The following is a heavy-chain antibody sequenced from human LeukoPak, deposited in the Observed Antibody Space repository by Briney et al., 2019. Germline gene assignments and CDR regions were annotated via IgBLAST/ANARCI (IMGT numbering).Heavy chain of an antibody. D-gene: IGHD3-22*01. J-gene: IGHJ4*02. CDR3: ARDRGYYDSSGYYHRHYFDY. Sequence: PSETLSLTCAVYGGSFSGYYWSWIRQPPGKGLEWIGEINHSGSTNYNPSLKSRVSISVDTSKNQFSLKLSSVTAADTAVYYCARDRGYYDSSGYYHRHYFDYWGQGTLVTVSS. CDR1: GGSFSGYY. CDR2: INHSGST. V-gene: IGHV4-34*01.